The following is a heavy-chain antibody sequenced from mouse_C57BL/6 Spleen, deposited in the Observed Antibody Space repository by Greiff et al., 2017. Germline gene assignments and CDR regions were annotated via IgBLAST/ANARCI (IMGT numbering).Heavy chain of an antibody. D-gene: IGHD1-1*01. V-gene: IGHV1-15*01. CDR1: GYTFTDYE. Sequence: VQLQPSGAELVRPGASVTLSCKASGYTFTDYEMHWVKQTPVHGLEWIGAIDPETGGTAYNQKFKGKAILTADKSSSTAYMELRSLTSEDSAVYYCTKGGTVEWWGQGTTLTVSS. J-gene: IGHJ2*01. CDR3: TKGGTVEW. CDR2: IDPETGGT.